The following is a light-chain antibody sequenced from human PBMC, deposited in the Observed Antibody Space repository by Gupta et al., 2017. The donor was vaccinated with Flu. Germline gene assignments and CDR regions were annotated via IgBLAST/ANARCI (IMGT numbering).Light chain of an antibody. CDR3: QQRLKAPIT. Sequence: DIQITQSPSSLSASVGDRVTITCRASQSINTYLNWYQQKLGQAPRLLIFAASRLQGGVPSRFSGSGTGTDFTLTISRLQPEDFATYYCQQRLKAPITFGRGTKVEIK. CDR2: AAS. J-gene: IGKJ4*01. V-gene: IGKV1-39*01. CDR1: QSINTY.